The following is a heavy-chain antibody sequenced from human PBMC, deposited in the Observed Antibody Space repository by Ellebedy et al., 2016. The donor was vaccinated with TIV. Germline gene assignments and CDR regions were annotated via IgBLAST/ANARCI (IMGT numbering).Heavy chain of an antibody. D-gene: IGHD1-26*01. CDR1: GFTFSSYS. CDR3: AREGMGATSYYYYYAMDV. V-gene: IGHV3-21*01. CDR2: ISSSSSYI. J-gene: IGHJ6*02. Sequence: GGSLRLSCAASGFTFSSYSMNWVRQAPGKGLEWVSSISSSSSYIYYADSVKGRFTISRDNAKNSLYLQMNSLRDEDTAVYYCAREGMGATSYYYYYAMDVWGQGTTVTVSS.